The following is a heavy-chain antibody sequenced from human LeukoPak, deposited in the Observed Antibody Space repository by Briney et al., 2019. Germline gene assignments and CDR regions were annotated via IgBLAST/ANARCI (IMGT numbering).Heavy chain of an antibody. J-gene: IGHJ4*02. D-gene: IGHD5-12*01. CDR2: ITPIFGEA. CDR1: GGTFSSYP. Sequence: ASVKVSCKVSGGTFSSYPISWVRPAPGQGLEWMGEITPIFGEAQNAEKFQGRVTITADEPTSTVYMELTSLRLDDTAMYYCARNSRVASTSGLNYWGQGTLVTVSS. V-gene: IGHV1-69*13. CDR3: ARNSRVASTSGLNY.